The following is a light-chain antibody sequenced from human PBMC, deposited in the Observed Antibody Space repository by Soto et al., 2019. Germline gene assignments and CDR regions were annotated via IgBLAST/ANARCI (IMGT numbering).Light chain of an antibody. Sequence: EIVMTQSPATLSVSPWGRATLSCRASQSISGTLAWYQHKPGQAPRLLLYAASSRATGIPARFSGSGSGTDFTLTISSLEPEDFAVYYCQQRSNWPPWTFGQGTKVDIK. CDR3: QQRSNWPPWT. V-gene: IGKV3-11*01. CDR1: QSISGT. CDR2: AAS. J-gene: IGKJ1*01.